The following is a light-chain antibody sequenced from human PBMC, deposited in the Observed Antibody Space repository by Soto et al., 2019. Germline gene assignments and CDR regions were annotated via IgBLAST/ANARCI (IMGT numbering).Light chain of an antibody. CDR2: EVS. Sequence: QSALTQPASVSGSPGQSITISCTGTSSDVGGYNYVSWYQQHPGKAPKLMIYEVSNRPSGVSNRFSGSKSGNTASLTISGLQAEDEADYYCSSYTSSSPWVFGGGTKPDRP. V-gene: IGLV2-14*01. CDR1: SSDVGGYNY. J-gene: IGLJ3*02. CDR3: SSYTSSSPWV.